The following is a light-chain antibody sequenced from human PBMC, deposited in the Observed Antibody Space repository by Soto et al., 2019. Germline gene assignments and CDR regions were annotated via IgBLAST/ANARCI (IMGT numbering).Light chain of an antibody. CDR1: QGISSW. CDR2: DAS. CDR3: QQANSFPLT. V-gene: IGKV1-12*01. Sequence: DIQMTQSPSSVSASVGDRVTITCRASQGISSWLAWYQKKPEKAPKLVIYDASSLQSGVPSRFSGSGSATDFTLTISSLQPEDFATYYCQQANSFPLTFGGGTKVDIK. J-gene: IGKJ4*01.